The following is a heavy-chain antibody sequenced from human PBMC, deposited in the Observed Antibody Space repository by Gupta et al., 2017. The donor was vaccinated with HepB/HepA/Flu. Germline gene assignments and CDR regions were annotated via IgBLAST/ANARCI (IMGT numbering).Heavy chain of an antibody. J-gene: IGHJ3*02. CDR3: AKDREWLRFDAFDI. CDR1: GFTFDDYA. D-gene: IGHD5-12*01. Sequence: EVQLVESGGGLVQPGRSLRLSCAASGFTFDDYAMHWVRQAPGKGLEWVSGISWNSGSIGYADSVKGRFTISRDNAKNSLYLQMNSLRAEDTALYYCAKDREWLRFDAFDIWGQGTMVTVSS. V-gene: IGHV3-9*01. CDR2: ISWNSGSI.